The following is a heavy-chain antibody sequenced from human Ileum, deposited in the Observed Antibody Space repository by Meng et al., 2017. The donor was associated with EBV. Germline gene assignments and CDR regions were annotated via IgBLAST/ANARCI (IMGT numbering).Heavy chain of an antibody. CDR2: ITTSGADI. D-gene: IGHD3-22*01. V-gene: IGHV3-21*02. CDR1: GFTFSSYN. Sequence: VQLVGSGGGLVKPGGSLRLSCTASGFTFSSYNMIWVRQAPGKGLEWVSTITTSGADIYYADSLKGRFTISRDNAKNSLYLQMNSLRAEDTAVYYCAAYYYDTSGIDFWGPGTLVTVSS. CDR3: AAYYYDTSGIDF. J-gene: IGHJ4*02.